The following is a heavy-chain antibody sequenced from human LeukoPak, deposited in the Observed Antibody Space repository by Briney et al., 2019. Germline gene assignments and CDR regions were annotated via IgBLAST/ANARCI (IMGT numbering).Heavy chain of an antibody. Sequence: SVKVSCKASGGTFSSYAINWVRQAPGQGLEWMGGIIPIFGTSNYAHKFQGRVTITADESTSTVYMELSSLKSDDTAIYYCAFEGYNYGYNWGQGTLVTVSS. D-gene: IGHD5-18*01. CDR3: AFEGYNYGYN. V-gene: IGHV1-69*01. J-gene: IGHJ4*02. CDR2: IIPIFGTS. CDR1: GGTFSSYA.